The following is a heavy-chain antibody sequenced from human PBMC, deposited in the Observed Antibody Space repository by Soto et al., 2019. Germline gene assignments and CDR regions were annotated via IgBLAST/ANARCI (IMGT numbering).Heavy chain of an antibody. V-gene: IGHV3-11*01. Sequence: GGSLRLSCAASGFTFSDYYMSWIRQAPGKGLEWVSYISSSGSTIYYADSVKGRFTISRDNAKNSLYLQMNSLRAEDTAAYYCAARDGYSYYYGMDVWGQGTTVTVSS. J-gene: IGHJ6*02. CDR2: ISSSGSTI. CDR1: GFTFSDYY. D-gene: IGHD5-12*01. CDR3: AARDGYSYYYGMDV.